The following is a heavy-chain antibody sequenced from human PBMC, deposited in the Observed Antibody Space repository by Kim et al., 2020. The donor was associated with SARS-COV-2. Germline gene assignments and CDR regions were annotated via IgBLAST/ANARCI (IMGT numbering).Heavy chain of an antibody. Sequence: SETLSLTCTVSGASVSSDSFYWSWIRQPPGKGLEWVGYIYNRGSTNYVTSLKSRVTISVDTSKNQFSLKVTSLTAADTAVYYCATSGRYSPRYWGQGALV. V-gene: IGHV4-61*01. CDR2: IYNRGST. CDR3: ATSGRYSPRY. CDR1: GASVSSDSFY. J-gene: IGHJ4*02. D-gene: IGHD5-12*01.